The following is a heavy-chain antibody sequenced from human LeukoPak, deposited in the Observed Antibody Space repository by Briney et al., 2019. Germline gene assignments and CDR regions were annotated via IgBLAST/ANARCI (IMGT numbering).Heavy chain of an antibody. V-gene: IGHV3-30*02. CDR3: AKDSYGYVYYYYGMDV. D-gene: IGHD5-18*01. Sequence: GGSLRLSCAASGFTFSSYGVHWVRQAPGKGLEWVAFIRYDGSNKYYADSVKGRFTISRDNSKNTLYLQMNSLRAEDTAVYYCAKDSYGYVYYYYGMDVWGQGTTVTGSS. CDR1: GFTFSSYG. J-gene: IGHJ6*02. CDR2: IRYDGSNK.